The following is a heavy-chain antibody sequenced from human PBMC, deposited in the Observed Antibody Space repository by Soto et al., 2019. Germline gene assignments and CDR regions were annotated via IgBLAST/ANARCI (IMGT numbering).Heavy chain of an antibody. V-gene: IGHV3-23*01. J-gene: IGHJ4*02. CDR1: GFTFSSYA. D-gene: IGHD3-3*01. CDR3: AKGLLDHGDY. Sequence: PGGSLRLSCAASGFTFSSYAMSWVRQAPGKGLEWVSGISGSGGHTYYGDSVKGRFTISRDNSKNTLYLQMNSLSAEDRAVYYCAKGLLDHGDYWGQGTLVTVS. CDR2: ISGSGGHT.